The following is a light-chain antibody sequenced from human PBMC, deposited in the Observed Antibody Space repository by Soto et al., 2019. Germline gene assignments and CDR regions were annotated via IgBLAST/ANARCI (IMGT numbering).Light chain of an antibody. CDR3: QQYGSSPLT. V-gene: IGKV3-20*01. CDR1: QSVSSSY. Sequence: IVLKQSPGTLSFSPGERATLSCRASQSVSSSYLAWYQQKPGQAPRLLIYGASSRATGIPDRFSGSGSGTDFTLTISRLEPEDFAVYYCQQYGSSPLTFGQGTKVDIK. CDR2: GAS. J-gene: IGKJ1*01.